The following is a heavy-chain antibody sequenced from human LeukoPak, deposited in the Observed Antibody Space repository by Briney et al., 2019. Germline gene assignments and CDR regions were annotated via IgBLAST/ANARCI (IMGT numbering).Heavy chain of an antibody. CDR1: GGSISSSSYY. CDR2: IYYSGST. D-gene: IGHD5-18*01. J-gene: IGHJ4*02. Sequence: SETLSLTCTVSGGSISSSSYYWGWIRQPPGKGLEWIGSIYYSGSTYYTPSLKSRVTISVDTSKNQFSLRLSSVTAADTAVYYCARHCEYSYGYVDYWGQGTLVTVSS. V-gene: IGHV4-39*01. CDR3: ARHCEYSYGYVDY.